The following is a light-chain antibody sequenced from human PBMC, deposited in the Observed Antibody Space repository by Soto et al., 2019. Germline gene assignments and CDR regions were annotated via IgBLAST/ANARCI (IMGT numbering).Light chain of an antibody. CDR1: SSDVADYQY. J-gene: IGLJ1*01. CDR2: EVN. Sequence: QSALTQPPSESRSPGQSVTISCTGTSSDVADYQYVSWYQQHPGKAPKLMIYEVNKRPSGIPDRFSGSKSGSTASLTVSGLQPEDESDYYCSSYAGSSTYVFGTGTKLTFL. V-gene: IGLV2-8*02. CDR3: SSYAGSSTYV.